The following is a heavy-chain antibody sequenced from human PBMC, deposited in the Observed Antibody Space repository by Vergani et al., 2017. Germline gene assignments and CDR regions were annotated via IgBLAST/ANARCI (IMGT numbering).Heavy chain of an antibody. CDR3: AGRWLDRPFGRESGWFDP. CDR1: GGSISSSNC. CDR2: IYHSGST. J-gene: IGHJ5*02. D-gene: IGHD5-24*01. Sequence: QVQLQESGPGLVKPSGTLSLTCAVSGGSISSSNCWSWVRQPPGKGLEWIGEIYHSGSTNYNPSLKGRVTIAVDKSKSHFSLKLSSVTAADTAVYYCAGRWLDRPFGRESGWFDPWGQGTLVTVSS. V-gene: IGHV4-4*02.